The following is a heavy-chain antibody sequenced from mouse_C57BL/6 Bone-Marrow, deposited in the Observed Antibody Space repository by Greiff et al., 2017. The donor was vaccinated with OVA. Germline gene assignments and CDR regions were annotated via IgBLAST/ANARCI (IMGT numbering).Heavy chain of an antibody. CDR1: GFTFSSYG. CDR2: ISSGGSYT. Sequence: EVPGVESGGDLVKPGGSLKLSCAASGFTFSSYGMSWVRQTPDKRLEWVATISSGGSYTYYPDSVKGRFTSSRDNAKNTLYLQMSSLKSEDTAMDYCARHYYGSSYYWGQGTTLTVSS. V-gene: IGHV5-6*01. J-gene: IGHJ2*01. CDR3: ARHYYGSSYY. D-gene: IGHD1-1*01.